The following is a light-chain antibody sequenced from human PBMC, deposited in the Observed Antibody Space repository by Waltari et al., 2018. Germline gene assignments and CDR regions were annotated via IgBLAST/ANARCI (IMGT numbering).Light chain of an antibody. CDR2: DTS. J-gene: IGKJ4*01. CDR3: QQGVILPLT. CDR1: ESVSNY. V-gene: IGKV3-11*01. Sequence: EIVFTQSPVTLSLAAGERATLSCRASESVSNYLAWYQQKPGQSPTLLIYDTSKRATGISGRFSGSGYGTDFTLTINNLEAEDFALYYCQQGVILPLTFGGGTKLEIK.